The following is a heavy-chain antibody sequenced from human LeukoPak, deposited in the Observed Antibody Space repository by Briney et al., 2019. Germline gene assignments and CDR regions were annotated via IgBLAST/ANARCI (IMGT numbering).Heavy chain of an antibody. D-gene: IGHD2-2*01. Sequence: PSETLSLTCAVYGGSFSGYYWSWIRQPPGKGLEWIGYIYYSGSTYYNPSLKSRVTISVDTSKNQFSLKLSSVTAADTAVYYCARVGQYQQFDYWGQGTLVTVSS. CDR3: ARVGQYQQFDY. J-gene: IGHJ4*02. CDR2: IYYSGST. CDR1: GGSFSGYY. V-gene: IGHV4-30-4*08.